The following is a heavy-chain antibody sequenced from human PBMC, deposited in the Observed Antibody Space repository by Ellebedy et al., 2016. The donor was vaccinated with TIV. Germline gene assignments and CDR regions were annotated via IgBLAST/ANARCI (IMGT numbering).Heavy chain of an antibody. CDR3: ARLGGQQLSRCYLDY. Sequence: SETLSLTCTVSGGSISSSSYYWGWIRQPPGKGPEWIGSIYYSGSTYYNPSLKSRVTISVDTSKNQFSLKLSSVTAADTAVYYCARLGGQQLSRCYLDYWGQGTLVTVSS. CDR2: IYYSGST. D-gene: IGHD6-13*01. V-gene: IGHV4-39*01. CDR1: GGSISSSSYY. J-gene: IGHJ4*02.